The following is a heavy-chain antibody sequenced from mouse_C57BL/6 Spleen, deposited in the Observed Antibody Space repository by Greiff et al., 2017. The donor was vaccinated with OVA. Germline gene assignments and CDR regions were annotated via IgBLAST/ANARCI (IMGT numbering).Heavy chain of an antibody. D-gene: IGHD1-1*01. CDR3: ARGDGSTDFDV. J-gene: IGHJ1*03. CDR2: ISSGSSTI. CDR1: GFTFSDYG. Sequence: VQLQQSGGGLVKPGGSLKLSCAASGFTFSDYGMHWVRQAPEKGLEWVAYISSGSSTIYYADTVKGRFTISRDNAKNTLFLQMTSLRSEDTAMYYCARGDGSTDFDVWGTGTTVTVSS. V-gene: IGHV5-17*01.